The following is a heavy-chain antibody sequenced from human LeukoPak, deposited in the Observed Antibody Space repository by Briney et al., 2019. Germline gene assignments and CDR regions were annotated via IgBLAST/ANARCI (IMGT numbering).Heavy chain of an antibody. D-gene: IGHD2-15*01. CDR2: IYHSGST. Sequence: PSETLSLTCAVSGGSISSGGYSWSWIRQPPGEGLEWIGYIYHSGSTYYNPSLKSRVTISVDRSKNQFSLKLSSVTAADTAVYYCARSPLLPYYLDYWGQGTLVTVSS. J-gene: IGHJ4*02. V-gene: IGHV4-30-2*01. CDR1: GGSISSGGYS. CDR3: ARSPLLPYYLDY.